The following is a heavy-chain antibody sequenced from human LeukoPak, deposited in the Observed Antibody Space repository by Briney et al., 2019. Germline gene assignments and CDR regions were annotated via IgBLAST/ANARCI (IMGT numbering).Heavy chain of an antibody. CDR1: GFTFSGHW. CDR3: TRDRSRAEDD. J-gene: IGHJ4*02. CDR2: INQGGSDK. D-gene: IGHD1-14*01. V-gene: IGHV3-7*01. Sequence: GGSLRLSCAASGFTFSGHWMSLVRQAPGKGLGWVANINQGGSDKYYVDSVKGRFTISRDNANNLLYLQMNSLRGEDTAVYYCTRDRSRAEDDWGQGTLVTVSS.